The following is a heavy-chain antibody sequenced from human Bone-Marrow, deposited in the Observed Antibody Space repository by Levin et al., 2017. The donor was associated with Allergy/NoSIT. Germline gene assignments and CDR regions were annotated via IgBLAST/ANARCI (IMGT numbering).Heavy chain of an antibody. J-gene: IGHJ4*02. V-gene: IGHV3-21*01. CDR3: ARDSLGASSSWYFFDW. Sequence: PGGSLRLSCAASGFDFSRHTMHWVRQAPGKGLEWVASISSSGNHIFSSDLLKGRFTISRDNAKSSLYLQVLSLRDGETAVYYCARDSLGASSSWYFFDWWGQGTLVTVSS. CDR1: GFDFSRHT. D-gene: IGHD6-13*01. CDR2: ISSSGNHI.